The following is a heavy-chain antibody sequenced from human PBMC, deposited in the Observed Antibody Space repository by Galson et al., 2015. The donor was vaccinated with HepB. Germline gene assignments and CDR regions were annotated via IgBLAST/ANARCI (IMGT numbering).Heavy chain of an antibody. Sequence: SVKVSCKASGGTFSSYTISWVRQAPGQGLEWMGRIITILGIANYAQTFKGRVTITADKSTSTAYMELSSLRSEDTAVYYCARGIVGGEDAFDIWGQGTMVTVSS. D-gene: IGHD1-26*01. V-gene: IGHV1-69*02. CDR3: ARGIVGGEDAFDI. J-gene: IGHJ3*02. CDR2: IITILGIA. CDR1: GGTFSSYT.